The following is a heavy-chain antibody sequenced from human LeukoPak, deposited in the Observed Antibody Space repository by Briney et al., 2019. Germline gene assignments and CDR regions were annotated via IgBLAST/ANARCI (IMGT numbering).Heavy chain of an antibody. CDR1: GGSISSSSYY. V-gene: IGHV4-39*02. J-gene: IGHJ4*02. Sequence: SETLSLTRTVSGGSISSSSYYWGWIRQPPGKGLEWIGSISYSGSSYCNPSLKSRVTISVDTSKNQFSLKMSSVTAADTAVYYCAREAAEGDYWGQGTLVTVSS. CDR3: AREAAEGDY. CDR2: ISYSGSS. D-gene: IGHD6-13*01.